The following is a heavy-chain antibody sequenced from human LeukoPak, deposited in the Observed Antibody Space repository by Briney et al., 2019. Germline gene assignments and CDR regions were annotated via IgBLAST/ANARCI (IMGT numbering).Heavy chain of an antibody. D-gene: IGHD3-10*01. CDR3: ARLILRVTMVRGVIIRASWFDY. CDR1: GGSFSGYY. CDR2: INHSGST. V-gene: IGHV4-34*01. Sequence: KPSETLSLTCAVYGGSFSGYYWSWIRQPPGKGLEWIVEINHSGSTNYNPSLKSRVTISVDTSKNQFSLKLSSVTAADTAVYYCARLILRVTMVRGVIIRASWFDYWGQGTLVTVSS. J-gene: IGHJ4*02.